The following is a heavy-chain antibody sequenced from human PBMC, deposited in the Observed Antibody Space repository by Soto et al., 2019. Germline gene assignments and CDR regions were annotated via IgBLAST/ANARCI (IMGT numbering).Heavy chain of an antibody. CDR1: GFTFSSYG. Sequence: GGSLRLSCAASGFTFSSYGMHWVRQAPGKGLEWVSAISGSGGSTYYADSVKGRFTISRDNSKNTLYLQMNSLRAEDTAVYYCAKEGAYCSSTSCYEDYYYYGMDVWGQGTTVTVSS. CDR2: ISGSGGST. D-gene: IGHD2-2*01. V-gene: IGHV3-23*01. J-gene: IGHJ6*02. CDR3: AKEGAYCSSTSCYEDYYYYGMDV.